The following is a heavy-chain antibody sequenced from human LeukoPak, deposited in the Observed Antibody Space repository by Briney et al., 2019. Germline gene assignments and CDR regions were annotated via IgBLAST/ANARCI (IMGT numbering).Heavy chain of an antibody. Sequence: ASVTVSCKASGYTFTSYGISWVRQAPGQGLEWMGWISAYNGNTNYEQKLQGRVTMTTDKSKSTAYMELRSLRSDETAAYYCARDGGYDSSGYYDDYWGQGTLVTVSS. V-gene: IGHV1-18*01. J-gene: IGHJ4*02. CDR1: GYTFTSYG. CDR2: ISAYNGNT. D-gene: IGHD3-22*01. CDR3: ARDGGYDSSGYYDDY.